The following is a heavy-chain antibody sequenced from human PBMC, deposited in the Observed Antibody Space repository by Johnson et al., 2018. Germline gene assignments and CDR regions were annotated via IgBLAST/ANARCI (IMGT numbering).Heavy chain of an antibody. V-gene: IGHV3-21*06. J-gene: IGHJ3*02. CDR3: ARDSGIIVAPAPDAFDI. D-gene: IGHD2-2*01. CDR2: ISGSSLYK. Sequence: VQLVESGGGLVKPGGSLSLSCAASGFTFRTYTMSWVRQAPGQGLEWVSSISGSSLYKYYADSMKGRFPIPRDNAKNLLYLHMSGLRAEDTGVYYCARDSGIIVAPAPDAFDIWGQGTVVTVSS. CDR1: GFTFRTYT.